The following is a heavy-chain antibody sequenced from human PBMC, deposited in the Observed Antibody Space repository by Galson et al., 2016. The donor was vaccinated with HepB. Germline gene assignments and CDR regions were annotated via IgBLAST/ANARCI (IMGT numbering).Heavy chain of an antibody. CDR1: CGSISEPDW. D-gene: IGHD3-10*01. J-gene: IGHJ4*02. CDR2: IFPRGRT. Sequence: SETLSLTCSVSCGSISEPDWWISVRQPPGKGREWIGQIFPRGRTNYTPSLRSRDTILVDRSKKQFSLNLSSVTAADTAVYYCAREAGGSGSYDYWGPGTLVTVSS. V-gene: IGHV4-4*02. CDR3: AREAGGSGSYDY.